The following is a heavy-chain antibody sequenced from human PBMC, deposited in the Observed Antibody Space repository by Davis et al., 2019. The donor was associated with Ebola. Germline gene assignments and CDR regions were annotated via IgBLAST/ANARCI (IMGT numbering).Heavy chain of an antibody. CDR1: GYTFTNYA. CDR2: IDTNTGNP. CDR3: AREMPTVPFDN. D-gene: IGHD5-24*01. V-gene: IGHV7-4-1*02. J-gene: IGHJ4*02. Sequence: AASVKVSCKASGYTFTNYAMNWVRQAPGQGLEWMGWIDTNTGNPTYAQGFTGRFVFSLDTSVSTAYLQISSLKAEDTAVYYCAREMPTVPFDNWGQGTLVTVSS.